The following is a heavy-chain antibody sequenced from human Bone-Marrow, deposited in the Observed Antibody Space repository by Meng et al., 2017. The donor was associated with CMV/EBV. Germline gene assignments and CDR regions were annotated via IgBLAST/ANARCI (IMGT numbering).Heavy chain of an antibody. Sequence: SLRLSCAALGFTFSNAWMSWVRQAPGKGLEWVGRIKSKTDGGTTDYAATVKGRFTISRDDSKNTLYLQMNSLKTEDTAVYYCTTEFTYCSSTSCHPMDVWGQGTTVTVSS. CDR3: TTEFTYCSSTSCHPMDV. J-gene: IGHJ6*02. V-gene: IGHV3-15*01. D-gene: IGHD2-2*01. CDR1: GFTFSNAW. CDR2: IKSKTDGGTT.